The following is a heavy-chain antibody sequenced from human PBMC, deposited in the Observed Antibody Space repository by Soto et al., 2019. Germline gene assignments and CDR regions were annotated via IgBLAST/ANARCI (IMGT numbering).Heavy chain of an antibody. CDR1: GGSISSYY. V-gene: IGHV4-59*01. CDR2: IYYSGST. J-gene: IGHJ6*02. D-gene: IGHD3-16*01. Sequence: SETLSLTCTVSGGSISSYYWSWIRQPPGKGLEWIGYIYYSGSTNYNPSLKSRVTISVDTSKNQFSLKLSSVTAADTAVYHCARVRGFKGDYYYYYGMDVWGQGTTVTVS. CDR3: ARVRGFKGDYYYYYGMDV.